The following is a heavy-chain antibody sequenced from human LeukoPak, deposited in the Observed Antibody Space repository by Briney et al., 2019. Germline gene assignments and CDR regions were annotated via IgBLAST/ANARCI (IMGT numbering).Heavy chain of an antibody. J-gene: IGHJ5*02. CDR1: GWSFNDYY. CDR3: ARGQVPAARGYNWFDP. CDR2: INARGDT. Sequence: SETLSLTCAVYGWSFNDYYWNWIRQPPGKGLEWIGEINARGDTNFNPSLKSRVTISVDTSKSQFPLRLTSMIAADTAVYYCARGQVPAARGYNWFDPWGQGTLVTVSS. V-gene: IGHV4-34*01. D-gene: IGHD2-2*01.